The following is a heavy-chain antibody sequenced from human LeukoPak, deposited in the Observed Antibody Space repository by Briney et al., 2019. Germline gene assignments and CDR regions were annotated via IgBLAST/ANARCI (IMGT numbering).Heavy chain of an antibody. CDR3: ARRLPRYGYFDY. CDR2: ISPAGGTT. Sequence: PGGSLRLSCAVSGFTFSSEAMGWVRQLPGGGLEWVSTISPAGGTTYYAESMKGRFTISRDNSKSTLYLQMNSLRVEDTAVYYCARRLPRYGYFDYWGQGTLVTVSS. D-gene: IGHD4-11*01. J-gene: IGHJ4*02. CDR1: GFTFSSEA. V-gene: IGHV3-23*01.